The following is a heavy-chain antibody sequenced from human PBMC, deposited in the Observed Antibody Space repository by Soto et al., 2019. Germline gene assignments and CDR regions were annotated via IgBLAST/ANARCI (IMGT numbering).Heavy chain of an antibody. CDR1: GYTFTGHY. D-gene: IGHD5-12*01. CDR2: IGPESGAT. J-gene: IGHJ4*02. Sequence: ASVKVSCKASGYTFTGHYIHWVRQAPEQGPEWMGEIGPESGATRYAQKFQGRVTMTRDMSITTVYMELNDLSPDDTAVYYCGRGRSGQIVVFYWGQGTPVTAPQ. CDR3: GRGRSGQIVVFY. V-gene: IGHV1-2*02.